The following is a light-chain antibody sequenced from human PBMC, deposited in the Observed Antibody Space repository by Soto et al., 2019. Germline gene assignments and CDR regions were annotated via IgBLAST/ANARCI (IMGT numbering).Light chain of an antibody. CDR2: DAS. Sequence: DIQMTQSPSSLSASVGDRVTITCRASQSISSYLNWYQQKPGKAPKLLIYDASSLQSGVPSRFSGSGSGTDFTLTISSLQPEDFATYYCQQSYTTPLTFRGGTKVEI. V-gene: IGKV1-39*01. CDR1: QSISSY. CDR3: QQSYTTPLT. J-gene: IGKJ4*01.